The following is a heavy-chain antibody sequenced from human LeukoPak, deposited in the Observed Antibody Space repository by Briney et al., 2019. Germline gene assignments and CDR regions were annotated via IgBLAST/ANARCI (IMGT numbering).Heavy chain of an antibody. D-gene: IGHD3-10*01. V-gene: IGHV4-39*07. CDR3: ARRRLLRFGEFRTNWFDP. CDR2: IYYSGTT. CDR1: GASIRSSTHY. Sequence: SETLSLTCSVSGASIRSSTHYWGWIRQPPGKGLEWMGNIYYSGTTYYNPSLKSRVTISVDTSKNQFSLKLSSVTAADTAVYYCARRRLLRFGEFRTNWFDPWGQGTLVTVSS. J-gene: IGHJ5*02.